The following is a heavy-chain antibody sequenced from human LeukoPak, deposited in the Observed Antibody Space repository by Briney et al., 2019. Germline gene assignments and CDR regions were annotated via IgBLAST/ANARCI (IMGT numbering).Heavy chain of an antibody. CDR2: ISGSGGST. J-gene: IGHJ4*02. CDR3: ADSRYSSGWSYFDH. V-gene: IGHV3-23*01. D-gene: IGHD6-19*01. Sequence: GGSLRLSCAASGFTLSSYAMSWVRQAPVEGLEWVSAISGSGGSTYYADSVKGRFTISRDNSKNTLYLQMNSLRAEDTAVYYCADSRYSSGWSYFDHWGQGTLVTVSS. CDR1: GFTLSSYA.